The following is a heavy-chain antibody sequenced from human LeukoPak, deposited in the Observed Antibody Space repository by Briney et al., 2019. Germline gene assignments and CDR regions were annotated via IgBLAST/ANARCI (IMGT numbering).Heavy chain of an antibody. D-gene: IGHD2-15*01. V-gene: IGHV1-2*02. CDR2: INPNSGGT. J-gene: IGHJ5*02. Sequence: GASVKVSCKASGYTFTGYYMHWVRQAPGQGLEWMGWINPNSGGTNYAQKFQGRVTMTRDTSISTAYMELSRLSSDDTAVYYCARDLGCSGGSCYLFWFDPWGQGTLVTVSS. CDR1: GYTFTGYY. CDR3: ARDLGCSGGSCYLFWFDP.